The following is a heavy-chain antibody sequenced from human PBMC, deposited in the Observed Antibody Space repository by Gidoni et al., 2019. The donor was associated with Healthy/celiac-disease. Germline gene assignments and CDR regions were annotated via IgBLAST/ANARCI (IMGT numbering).Heavy chain of an antibody. J-gene: IGHJ3*02. V-gene: IGHV3-33*06. CDR1: GFTFSSYG. D-gene: IGHD5-18*01. Sequence: QVQLVESGGGVVQPGRSLRLSCAASGFTFSSYGMHWVRQAPGKGLEWVAVIWYDGSNKYYADSVKGRFTISRDNSKNTLYLQMNSLRAEDTAVYYCAKGYSYGTDAFDIWGQGTMVTVSS. CDR3: AKGYSYGTDAFDI. CDR2: IWYDGSNK.